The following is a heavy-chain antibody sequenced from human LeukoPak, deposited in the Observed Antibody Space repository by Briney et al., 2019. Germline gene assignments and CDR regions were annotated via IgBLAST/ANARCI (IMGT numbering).Heavy chain of an antibody. CDR1: GYSISSGYY. CDR2: IYHSGST. CDR3: ASTYGSGDAFDI. Sequence: SETLSLTCTVSGYSISSGYYWGWIRQPPGKGLEWIGSIYHSGSTYYNPSLKSRVTISVDTSKNQFSLKLSSVTAADTAVYYCASTYGSGDAFDIWGQGTMVTVSS. V-gene: IGHV4-38-2*02. D-gene: IGHD3-10*01. J-gene: IGHJ3*02.